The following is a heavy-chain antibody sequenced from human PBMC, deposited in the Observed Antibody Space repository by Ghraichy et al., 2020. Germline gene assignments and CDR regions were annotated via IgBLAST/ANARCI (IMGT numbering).Heavy chain of an antibody. V-gene: IGHV4-34*12. J-gene: IGHJ5*02. Sequence: SETLSLTCAVYGGSFSGYFWSWIRQPPGKGLEWIGEVIHSGSTNYNPSLKSRVTISVDTSKNQFSLTLNSVTAADTAVYYCARLSFYDTSGYYYGWFDPWGQGTLVTVSS. D-gene: IGHD3-22*01. CDR2: VIHSGST. CDR1: GGSFSGYF. CDR3: ARLSFYDTSGYYYGWFDP.